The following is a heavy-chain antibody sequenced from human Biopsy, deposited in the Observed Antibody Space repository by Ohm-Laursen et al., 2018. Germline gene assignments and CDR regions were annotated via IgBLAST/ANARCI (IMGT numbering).Heavy chain of an antibody. Sequence: SDTLSLTCTVSGGSISSSTTYYWAWLRQPPGKGLEWIGSIYNTETTFYNPSLKSRVTISVDTSPNQVSLKVSSVTAADTALYFCARHPTGFWFDPWGHGTLVTVSS. CDR1: GGSISSSTTYY. V-gene: IGHV4-39*01. CDR3: ARHPTGFWFDP. J-gene: IGHJ5*02. CDR2: IYNTETT.